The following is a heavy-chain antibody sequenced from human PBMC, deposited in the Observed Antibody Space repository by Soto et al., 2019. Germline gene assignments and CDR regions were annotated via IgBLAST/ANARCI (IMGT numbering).Heavy chain of an antibody. CDR2: ISGSGGST. CDR1: GFTFSSYA. Sequence: PGGSLRLSCAASGFTFSSYAMSWVRQAPGKGLEWVSAISGSGGSTYYADSVKGRFTISRDNSKNTLYLQMNSLRAEDTAVYYCAKSGPGRGYSSGYYYYGMDVWGQGTTVTVSS. V-gene: IGHV3-23*01. D-gene: IGHD5-18*01. CDR3: AKSGPGRGYSSGYYYYGMDV. J-gene: IGHJ6*02.